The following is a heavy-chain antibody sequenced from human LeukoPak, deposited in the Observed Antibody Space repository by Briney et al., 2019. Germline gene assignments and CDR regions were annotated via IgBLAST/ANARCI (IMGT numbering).Heavy chain of an antibody. Sequence: SETXSLTCTVSGGSISSXYWSWIXQPPGKGLEWGGYIYYSGSTNYNPSLKSRVTISVDTSKNQFSLKLSSVTAADTAVYYCARFEAALLDYYYGMDVWGQGTTVTVSS. CDR3: ARFEAALLDYYYGMDV. CDR2: IYYSGST. D-gene: IGHD3-16*01. J-gene: IGHJ6*02. CDR1: GGSISSXY. V-gene: IGHV4-59*01.